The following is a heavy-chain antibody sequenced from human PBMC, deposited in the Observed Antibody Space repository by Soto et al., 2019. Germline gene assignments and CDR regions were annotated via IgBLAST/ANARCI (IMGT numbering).Heavy chain of an antibody. Sequence: PSETLSLTCAVYGGSFSGYYWSWIRQPPGKGLEWIGEINHSGSTNYNPSLKSRVTISVDTSKNQFSLKLTSVTAADTAVYYCAKEYYDVSDYWGQGTLVTVSS. CDR1: GGSFSGYY. CDR3: AKEYYDVSDY. V-gene: IGHV4-34*01. J-gene: IGHJ4*02. D-gene: IGHD3-22*01. CDR2: INHSGST.